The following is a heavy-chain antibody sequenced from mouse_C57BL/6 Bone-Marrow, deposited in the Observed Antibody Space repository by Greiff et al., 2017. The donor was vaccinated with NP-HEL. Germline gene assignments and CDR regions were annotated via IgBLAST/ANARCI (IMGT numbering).Heavy chain of an antibody. J-gene: IGHJ4*01. D-gene: IGHD1-1*01. V-gene: IGHV1-55*01. CDR2: IYPGSGST. Sequence: QVQLKQPGAELVKPGASVKMSCKASGYTFTSYWITWVKQRPGQGLEWIGDIYPGSGSTNYNEKFKSKATLTVDTSSSTAYMQLSSLTSEDSAVYYCARGDYGIAMDYWGQGTSVTVSS. CDR1: GYTFTSYW. CDR3: ARGDYGIAMDY.